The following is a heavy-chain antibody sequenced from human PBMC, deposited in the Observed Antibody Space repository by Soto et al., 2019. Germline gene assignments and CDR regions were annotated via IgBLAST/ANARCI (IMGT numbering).Heavy chain of an antibody. Sequence: SETLSLTCSVSGSSISGSYYYWAWLRQSPGEGPEWIGSVFYTGFTSYNPSLESRVSVSVDTSKSQFSLKLSAVTAADTAVYYCATSQKGYNWNYFDHWGQGALVTVSS. D-gene: IGHD1-20*01. CDR3: ATSQKGYNWNYFDH. J-gene: IGHJ4*02. CDR1: GSSISGSYYY. CDR2: VFYTGFT. V-gene: IGHV4-39*01.